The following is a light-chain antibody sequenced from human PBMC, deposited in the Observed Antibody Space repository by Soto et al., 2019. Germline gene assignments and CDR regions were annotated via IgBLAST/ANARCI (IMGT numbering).Light chain of an antibody. CDR3: QQYNSFSWT. CDR2: KAS. J-gene: IGKJ1*01. V-gene: IGKV1-5*03. Sequence: DIQMTQSPSTLSASVGDRVTITCRASQSISSWLAWYQQKSGKAPKLLIHKASSLETGVPSRFSGSGYGTEFALTISSLQPDDFATYYCQQYNSFSWTFGQGTKVEIK. CDR1: QSISSW.